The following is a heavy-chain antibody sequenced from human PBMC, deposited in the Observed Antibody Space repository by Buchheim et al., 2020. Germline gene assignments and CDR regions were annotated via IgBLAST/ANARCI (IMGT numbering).Heavy chain of an antibody. Sequence: HLQLQESGPGLVKPSETLSLSCTVSGGSISNSSYYWGWIRQPPGKGLEWIGSIYYTGSTSYNPSLKSRVTISVDTSKNQFSLKLSSVTAADTAVYYCASWSTVTTFFDYWGQGTL. CDR1: GGSISNSSYY. J-gene: IGHJ4*02. V-gene: IGHV4-39*01. CDR3: ASWSTVTTFFDY. D-gene: IGHD4-17*01. CDR2: IYYTGST.